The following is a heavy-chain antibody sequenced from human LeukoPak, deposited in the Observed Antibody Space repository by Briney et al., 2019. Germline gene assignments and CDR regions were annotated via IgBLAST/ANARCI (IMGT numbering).Heavy chain of an antibody. CDR3: ARHTSSGYYSEYFQH. CDR1: GGSISSYY. V-gene: IGHV4-59*08. D-gene: IGHD3-22*01. CDR2: IYYSGST. Sequence: PSETLSLTCIVSGGSISSYYWSWIRQPPGKGLEWIGYIYYSGSTNYNPSLKSRVTISVDTSKNQFSLKLSSVTAADTAVYYCARHTSSGYYSEYFQHWGQGTLVTVSS. J-gene: IGHJ1*01.